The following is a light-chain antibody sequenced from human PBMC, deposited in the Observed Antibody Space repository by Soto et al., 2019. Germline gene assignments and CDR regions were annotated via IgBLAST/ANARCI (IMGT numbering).Light chain of an antibody. J-gene: IGKJ4*02. V-gene: IGKV3-20*01. CDR2: GAS. CDR3: NQYQSSFP. CDR1: QSVSSSS. Sequence: ESVLTQSPGTLSLSPGEGATLSCRASQSVSSSSLTWYQQKRGQAPRLLIYGASTRATGIPDMFSGSGSGTDLPLTISRLEPEDFALYYCNQYQSSFPFRGGTKVEIK.